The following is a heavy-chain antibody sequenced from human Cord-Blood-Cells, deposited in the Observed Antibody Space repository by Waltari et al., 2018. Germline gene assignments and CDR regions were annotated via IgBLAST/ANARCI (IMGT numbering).Heavy chain of an antibody. CDR1: GYTLCDLH. Sequence: QVELVQSGAELTQTGAAAEYSCKGCGYTLCDLHMPWEGQAPRKGLEWRGGFDRRGSETSYANKYQSRVTMTGVTITETTYMKQCSLRSEYTAVYYCAAYCSRSSCYDYGYYYFDLWGRGTLVTVSS. J-gene: IGHJ2*01. D-gene: IGHD2-2*01. V-gene: IGHV1-24*01. CDR3: AAYCSRSSCYDYGYYYFDL. CDR2: FDRRGSET.